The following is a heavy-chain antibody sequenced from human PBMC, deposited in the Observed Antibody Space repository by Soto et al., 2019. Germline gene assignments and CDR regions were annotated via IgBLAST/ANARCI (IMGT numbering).Heavy chain of an antibody. Sequence: QLQLQESGPGLVKPSETLSLTCTVSGGSISSSSYYWGWIRQPPGKGLEWIGSIYYSGSPYYNPSLKSRLSISVDTSKTQFSLKLTSVPAADTAVYYCSGYIYSRLTNWFDPWGQGTLVTVSS. CDR3: SGYIYSRLTNWFDP. J-gene: IGHJ5*02. V-gene: IGHV4-39*01. D-gene: IGHD6-13*01. CDR1: GGSISSSSYY. CDR2: IYYSGSP.